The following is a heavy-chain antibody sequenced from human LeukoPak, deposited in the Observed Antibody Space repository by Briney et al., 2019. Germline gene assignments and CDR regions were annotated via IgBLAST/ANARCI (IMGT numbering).Heavy chain of an antibody. CDR2: INPYSGDP. D-gene: IGHD2/OR15-2a*01. J-gene: IGHJ4*02. Sequence: GASVKVSCKSSGYTFIDYYMHWVRQAPGQGLEWMGRINPYSGDPDYAQGFQGRVTMTRDTSIRTFYKELSRLRSDDTAVYYCARTSYGNNPTHFDHWGQGTLVTVSS. CDR1: GYTFIDYY. CDR3: ARTSYGNNPTHFDH. V-gene: IGHV1-2*06.